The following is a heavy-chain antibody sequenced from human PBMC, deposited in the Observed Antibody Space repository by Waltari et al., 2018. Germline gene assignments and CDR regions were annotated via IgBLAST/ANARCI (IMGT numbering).Heavy chain of an antibody. CDR1: GYTFNNYA. V-gene: IGHV1-69*13. CDR2: IIPMFGKE. D-gene: IGHD2-15*01. Sequence: QVHLVQSGAEVKKPGSSVKVSCTASGYTFNNYAITWVRQAPGQGLEWMGWIIPMFGKEKYAQKFQGRLTIAADESTSTAYMELRSLTSEDTATYYCARGYAHCNDGGCFSNWLDPWGQGTLVTVSS. CDR3: ARGYAHCNDGGCFSNWLDP. J-gene: IGHJ5*02.